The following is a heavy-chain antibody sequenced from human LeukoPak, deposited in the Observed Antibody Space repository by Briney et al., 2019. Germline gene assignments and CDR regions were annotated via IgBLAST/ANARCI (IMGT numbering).Heavy chain of an antibody. V-gene: IGHV4-59*01. J-gene: IGHJ5*02. Sequence: SETLSLTCTVSGDSIRSYYWSWIRQPPGKGLEWIGYIYYRGNTKYNPSLESRVTISLDASKNQFSLKLNSVTAADTAVYYCASGFYDNSGYSNWFDPWGQGTLVTVSS. D-gene: IGHD3-22*01. CDR1: GDSIRSYY. CDR3: ASGFYDNSGYSNWFDP. CDR2: IYYRGNT.